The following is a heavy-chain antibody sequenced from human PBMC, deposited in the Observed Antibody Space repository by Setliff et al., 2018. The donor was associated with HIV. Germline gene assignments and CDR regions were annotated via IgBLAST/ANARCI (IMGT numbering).Heavy chain of an antibody. D-gene: IGHD2-21*02. CDR1: GDSISSDFY. J-gene: IGHJ3*02. V-gene: IGHV4-38-2*02. CDR3: ARGQGCGGGCHYAFEM. Sequence: ETLSLTCTVSGDSISSDFYWGWIRQPPGKGLEWIGSIYHSGNTYYMPSLQSRVTISVDMSKNQFSLNLNSVTAADTAVYYCARGQGCGGGCHYAFEMWGQGTMVT. CDR2: IYHSGNT.